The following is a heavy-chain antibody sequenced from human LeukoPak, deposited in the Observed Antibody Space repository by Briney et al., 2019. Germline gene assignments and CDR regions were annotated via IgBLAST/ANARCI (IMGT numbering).Heavy chain of an antibody. J-gene: IGHJ4*02. CDR2: IIPIFGTA. CDR1: GGTFSSYA. CDR3: ARGSEDTMVRGVWAQPFDY. D-gene: IGHD3-10*01. Sequence: SVKVSCKASGGTFSSYAISWVRQAPGQGLEWMGGIIPIFGTANYAQKFQGRVTITTDESTSTAYMELSSLRSEDTAVYYRARGSEDTMVRGVWAQPFDYWGQGTLVTVSS. V-gene: IGHV1-69*05.